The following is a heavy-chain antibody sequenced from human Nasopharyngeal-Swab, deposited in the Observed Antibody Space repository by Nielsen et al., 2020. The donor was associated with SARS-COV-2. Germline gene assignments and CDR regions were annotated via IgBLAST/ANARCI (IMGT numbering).Heavy chain of an antibody. D-gene: IGHD3-9*01. V-gene: IGHV4-34*01. CDR2: INHSGST. J-gene: IGHJ5*02. Sequence: RQAPGKGLEWGGEINHSGSTNYNPSLKSRVTISVDTSKNQFSLKLSSVTAADTAVYYCARGGSLLRYFPRNWFDPWGQGTLVTVSS. CDR3: ARGGSLLRYFPRNWFDP.